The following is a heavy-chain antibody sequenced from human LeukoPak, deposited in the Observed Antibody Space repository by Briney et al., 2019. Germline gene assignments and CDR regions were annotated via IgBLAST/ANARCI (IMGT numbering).Heavy chain of an antibody. Sequence: PSETLSLTCTVSGGSISSSSYYWGWIRQPPGKGLEWIGSIYYSGSTYYNPSLKSRVTISVDTSKNQFSLKLSSVTAADTAVYYCARNYGDYVDYWGQGTLVTVSS. J-gene: IGHJ4*02. CDR2: IYYSGST. CDR1: GGSISSSSYY. CDR3: ARNYGDYVDY. V-gene: IGHV4-39*01. D-gene: IGHD4-17*01.